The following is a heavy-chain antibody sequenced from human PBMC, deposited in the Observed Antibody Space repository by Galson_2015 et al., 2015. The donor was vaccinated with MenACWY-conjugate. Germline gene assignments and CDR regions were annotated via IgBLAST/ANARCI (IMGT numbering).Heavy chain of an antibody. Sequence: SETLSLTCTVSGGSISSSSYYWGWIRQPPGKGLEWIGSIYYSGSTYYNPSLKSRVTISVDTSKNQFSLKLSSVTAADTAVYYCCSALVDEVAVFYFDYWGQGTLVTVSS. J-gene: IGHJ4*02. D-gene: IGHD6-19*01. CDR1: GGSISSSSYY. CDR3: CSALVDEVAVFYFDY. V-gene: IGHV4-39*01. CDR2: IYYSGST.